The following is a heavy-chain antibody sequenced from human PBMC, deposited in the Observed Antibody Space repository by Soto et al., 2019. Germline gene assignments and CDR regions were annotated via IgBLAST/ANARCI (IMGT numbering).Heavy chain of an antibody. Sequence: DVQLLESGGGLVQPGGSLRLSCAASGFSFSKYAMIWVRQAPGKGQEWVSGITGSGGTIEYAASVKGRFTISRDNSKNTVDLQMNSLRVEDTAMYYCAKDAVPGDGLWLVADWGQGTLVTVS. J-gene: IGHJ4*02. CDR2: ITGSGGTI. V-gene: IGHV3-23*01. D-gene: IGHD2-21*02. CDR3: AKDAVPGDGLWLVAD. CDR1: GFSFSKYA.